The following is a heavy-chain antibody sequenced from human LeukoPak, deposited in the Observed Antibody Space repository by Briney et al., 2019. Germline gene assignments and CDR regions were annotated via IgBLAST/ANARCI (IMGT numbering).Heavy chain of an antibody. CDR2: ISGSGGST. CDR3: AKELTWIQLWSRNDY. CDR1: GFTFGSYA. J-gene: IGHJ4*02. Sequence: GGSLRLSCAASGFTFGSYAMSWVRQAPGKGLEWVSAISGSGGSTYYADSVKGRFTISRDNSKNTLYLQMNSLRAEDTAVYYCAKELTWIQLWSRNDYWGQGTLVTVSS. D-gene: IGHD5-18*01. V-gene: IGHV3-23*01.